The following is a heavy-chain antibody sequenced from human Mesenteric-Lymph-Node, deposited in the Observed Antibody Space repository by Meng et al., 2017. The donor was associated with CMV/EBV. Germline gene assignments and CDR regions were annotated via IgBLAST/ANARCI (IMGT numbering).Heavy chain of an antibody. CDR2: IRSAGYNK. CDR3: ARDLRQGGGTLDY. Sequence: LSLTCAASGFTFSAFGMHWVRQAPGKGLEWVAFIRSAGYNKYYADSVKGRFTISRDNSENTLYLQMNSLRVEDTAVYYCARDLRQGGGTLDYWGQGTLVTVSS. D-gene: IGHD1-26*01. V-gene: IGHV3-30*02. J-gene: IGHJ4*02. CDR1: GFTFSAFG.